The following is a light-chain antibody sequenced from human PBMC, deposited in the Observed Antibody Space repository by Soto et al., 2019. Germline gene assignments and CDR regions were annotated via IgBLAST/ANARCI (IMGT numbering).Light chain of an antibody. CDR1: ETISTF. CDR3: QQSYSTPWT. CDR2: AAS. Sequence: DIQLTQSPSSLSASVGDRVTLTCRASETISTFLNWYQHKPGKAPKLLIYAASSLQSGVPSRFSGSGSGTDFTLTISSLQPEDFATYYCQQSYSTPWTFGQGTKVDIK. J-gene: IGKJ1*01. V-gene: IGKV1-39*01.